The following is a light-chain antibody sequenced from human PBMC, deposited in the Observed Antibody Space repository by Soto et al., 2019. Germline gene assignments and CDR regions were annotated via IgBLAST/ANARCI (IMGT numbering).Light chain of an antibody. CDR3: QQYNSYSLT. CDR2: GAS. J-gene: IGKJ1*01. Sequence: IVLTQSPVTLSFSPGERSTRSCVASQSVSSSYLAWYQQKPGQAPRLLIYGASSRATGIPDRFSGSGSGTDFTLTISGLQPDDFATYYCQQYNSYSLTFGQGTKVDIK. V-gene: IGKV3-20*01. CDR1: QSVSSSY.